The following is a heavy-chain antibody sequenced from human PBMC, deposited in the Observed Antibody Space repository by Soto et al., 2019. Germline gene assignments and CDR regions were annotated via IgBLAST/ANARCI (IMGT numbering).Heavy chain of an antibody. CDR2: IYHSGST. V-gene: IGHV4-4*02. J-gene: IGHJ4*02. D-gene: IGHD5-18*01. CDR1: GGSISSSNW. CDR3: ARGPTGYSYGAYFDY. Sequence: QVQLQESGPGLVKPSGTLSLTCAVSGGSISSSNWWSWVRQPPGKGLEWIGEIYHSGSTNYNPSHKSRVTISVDKSKNQFSLTLSSVTAADTAVYYCARGPTGYSYGAYFDYWGQGTLVTVSS.